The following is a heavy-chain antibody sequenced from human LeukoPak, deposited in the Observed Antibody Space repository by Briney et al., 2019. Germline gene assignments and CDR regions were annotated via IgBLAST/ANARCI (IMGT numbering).Heavy chain of an antibody. D-gene: IGHD2-15*01. CDR1: GGSISSGGYY. V-gene: IGHV4-61*02. Sequence: SETLSLTCTVSGGSISSGGYYWSWIRQPAGKGLEWIGRIYTSGSTNYNPSLKSRVTMSVDTSKNQFSLQLSSVTAADTAVYYCARVIVVVVAATPVSYFDYWGQGTLVTVSS. CDR3: ARVIVVVVAATPVSYFDY. J-gene: IGHJ4*02. CDR2: IYTSGST.